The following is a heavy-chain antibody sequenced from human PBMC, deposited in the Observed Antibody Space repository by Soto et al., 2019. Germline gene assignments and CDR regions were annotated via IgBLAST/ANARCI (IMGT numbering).Heavy chain of an antibody. CDR1: GFSFSSNS. Sequence: EVQLLESGGGLVQPGGSLRLSCATSGFSFSSNSMAWVRQSPGKGLEWVSAISDGSERIYYVDSVKGRFTISRDNSKNKLFLQMDSLRAEETDVYHCVILALGKFDYWGQGILVIVSS. CDR2: ISDGSERI. J-gene: IGHJ4*02. D-gene: IGHD1-26*01. V-gene: IGHV3-23*01. CDR3: VILALGKFDY.